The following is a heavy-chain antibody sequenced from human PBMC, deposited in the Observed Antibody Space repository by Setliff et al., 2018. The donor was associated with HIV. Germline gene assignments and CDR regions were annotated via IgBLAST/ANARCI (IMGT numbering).Heavy chain of an antibody. CDR3: ARQSAATPDWIAP. J-gene: IGHJ5*02. CDR2: IYFTGSY. D-gene: IGHD2-15*01. V-gene: IGHV4-59*08. Sequence: PSETLSLTCTVSGGLVTSLYWSWIRQPPGGGLEWIGYIYFTGSYYYSPSLKSRVTMSLDTSKNQFSLKLTSVTAADTAMYYCARQSAATPDWIAPWGQGTLVTVSS. CDR1: GGLVTSLY.